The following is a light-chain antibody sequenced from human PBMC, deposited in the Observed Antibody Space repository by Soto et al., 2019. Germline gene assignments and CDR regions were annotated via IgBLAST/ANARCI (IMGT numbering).Light chain of an antibody. CDR1: SSDVGSYNL. CDR3: CSYAGSVV. V-gene: IGLV2-23*01. J-gene: IGLJ2*01. CDR2: EGS. Sequence: QSALTQPASVSGSPGQSITISCTGTSSDVGSYNLVSWYQQHPGKAPKLMIYEGSKRPSGVSKRFSRSKSGNTASLTISGLQAEDEADYYCCSYAGSVVFGGGTQLTVL.